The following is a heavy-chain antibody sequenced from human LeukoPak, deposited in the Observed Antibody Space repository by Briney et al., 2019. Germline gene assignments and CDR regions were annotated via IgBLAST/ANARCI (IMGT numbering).Heavy chain of an antibody. D-gene: IGHD5-18*01. J-gene: IGHJ4*02. CDR1: GFTFSSYA. CDR3: ATSGYSYGPEYDY. CDR2: ISYDGSNK. V-gene: IGHV3-30-3*01. Sequence: GGSLRLSCAASGFTFSSYAMHWVRQAPGKGLEWVAVISYDGSNKYYAASVKGRFPISRENSKNTLYLQMNSLRAEDTAVYYCATSGYSYGPEYDYWGQGTLVTVSS.